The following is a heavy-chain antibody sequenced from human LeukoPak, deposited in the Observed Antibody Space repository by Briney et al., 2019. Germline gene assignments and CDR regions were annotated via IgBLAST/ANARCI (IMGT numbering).Heavy chain of an antibody. Sequence: PGGSLRLSCAASGFIFSSYGMSWVCQAPGKRLEWVSAISGSGGTTYYADSVKGRFTISRDNSKNTLYLQIASLRAEDTGVYYCAKDHLPGIVVADRDYWGQGTLVTVSS. V-gene: IGHV3-23*01. CDR2: ISGSGGTT. J-gene: IGHJ4*02. D-gene: IGHD6-19*01. CDR3: AKDHLPGIVVADRDY. CDR1: GFIFSSYG.